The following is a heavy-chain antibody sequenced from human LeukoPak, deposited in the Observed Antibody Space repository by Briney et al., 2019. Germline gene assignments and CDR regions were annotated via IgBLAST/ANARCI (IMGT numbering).Heavy chain of an antibody. D-gene: IGHD6-6*01. CDR1: GFTFSSYG. CDR2: IRYDGSNK. CDR3: AKDAGYSSSLFGGIDY. V-gene: IGHV3-30*02. Sequence: GGSLRLSCAASGFTFSSYGMHWVRQAPGKGLEWVAFIRYDGSNKYYADSVKGRFTISRDNSKNTLYLQMNSLRAEDTAVYYCAKDAGYSSSLFGGIDYWGQGTLVTVSS. J-gene: IGHJ4*02.